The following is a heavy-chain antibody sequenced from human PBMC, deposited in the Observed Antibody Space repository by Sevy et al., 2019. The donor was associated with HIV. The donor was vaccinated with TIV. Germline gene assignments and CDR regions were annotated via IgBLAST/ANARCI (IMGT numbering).Heavy chain of an antibody. J-gene: IGHJ3*02. CDR1: GFTFSSYA. D-gene: IGHD2-2*01. V-gene: IGHV3-23*01. Sequence: GGSLRLSCAASGFTFSSYAMSWVRQAPGKGLEWVSAISGSGGSTYYAYSVKGRFTISRDNSKNTLYLQMNSLRAEDTAVYYCAKGRIVVVPAASPLDAFDIWGQGTMVTVSS. CDR2: ISGSGGST. CDR3: AKGRIVVVPAASPLDAFDI.